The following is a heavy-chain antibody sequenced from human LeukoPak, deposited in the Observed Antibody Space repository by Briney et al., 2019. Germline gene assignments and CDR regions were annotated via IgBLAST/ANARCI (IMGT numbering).Heavy chain of an antibody. D-gene: IGHD5-18*01. CDR2: INHSGST. V-gene: IGHV4-34*01. Sequence: PSETLSLTCAVYGGSFSGYYWSWIRQPPGKGLEWIGEINHSGSTNYNPSLKSRVTISVDTSKNQFSLKLSSVTAADTAVYYCARSEQLWFKLPDYWGQGTLVTVSS. CDR1: GGSFSGYY. J-gene: IGHJ4*02. CDR3: ARSEQLWFKLPDY.